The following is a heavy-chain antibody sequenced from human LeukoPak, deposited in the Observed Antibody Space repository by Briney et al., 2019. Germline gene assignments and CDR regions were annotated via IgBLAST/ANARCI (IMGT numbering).Heavy chain of an antibody. Sequence: GGSLGLSCAASGFTFSSYWMSWVRQAPGKGLEWVANIKQDGSEKYYVDSVKGRFTISRDNAKNSLYLQMNSLRAEDTAVYYCARAYDKGWRYDFWSGYPDSYFDYWGQGTLVTVSS. CDR2: IKQDGSEK. D-gene: IGHD3-3*01. V-gene: IGHV3-7*03. J-gene: IGHJ4*02. CDR1: GFTFSSYW. CDR3: ARAYDKGWRYDFWSGYPDSYFDY.